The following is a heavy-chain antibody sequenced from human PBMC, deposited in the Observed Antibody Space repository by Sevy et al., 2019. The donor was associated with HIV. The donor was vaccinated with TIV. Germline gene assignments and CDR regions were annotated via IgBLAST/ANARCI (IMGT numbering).Heavy chain of an antibody. CDR2: IFRSFRGVDVT. CDR3: ACARYDSSGSFDAFDI. CDR1: GFTFSTYA. V-gene: IGHV3-23*01. Sequence: GGSLRLSCTTSGFTFSTYAMTWVRQAPGKGLEWVSTIFRSFRGVDVTYYADSVKGRFTISGDSSGNTPYLQMNSLRAEDTAIYYCACARYDSSGSFDAFDIWGQGTMVTVSS. J-gene: IGHJ3*02. D-gene: IGHD3-22*01.